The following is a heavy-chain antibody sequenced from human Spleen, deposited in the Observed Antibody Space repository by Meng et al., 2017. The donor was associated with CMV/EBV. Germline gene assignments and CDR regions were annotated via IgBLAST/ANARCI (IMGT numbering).Heavy chain of an antibody. Sequence: GESLRLSCAASGFLFSNYEMHWVRQAPGKGLEWVASIRYDESNKYYADSVRGRFTISRENSKNTLFLQMNNLGTEDTALYYCATRDRELTALSGLYYYYAMDVWGQGTSVTVSS. CDR1: GFLFSNYE. V-gene: IGHV3-30*02. CDR3: ATRDRELTALSGLYYYYAMDV. CDR2: IRYDESNK. D-gene: IGHD2-15*01. J-gene: IGHJ6*02.